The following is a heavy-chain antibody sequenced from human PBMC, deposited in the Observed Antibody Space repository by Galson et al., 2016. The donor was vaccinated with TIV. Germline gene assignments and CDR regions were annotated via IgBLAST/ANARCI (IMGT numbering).Heavy chain of an antibody. CDR3: SRGSGDAPYYFYMDV. Sequence: SLRLSCAASGFTFDDYAMHWVRRAPGKGLEWVSGIGWNGGSIGYADSVKGRFTISRDSAKNSLYLQMNSLRAEDTALYYCSRGSGDAPYYFYMDVWGEGTAVTVSS. CDR2: IGWNGGSI. D-gene: IGHD2-21*01. CDR1: GFTFDDYA. J-gene: IGHJ6*03. V-gene: IGHV3-9*01.